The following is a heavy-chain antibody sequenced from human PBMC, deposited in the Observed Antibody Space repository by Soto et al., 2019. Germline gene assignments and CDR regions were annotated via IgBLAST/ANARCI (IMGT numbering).Heavy chain of an antibody. V-gene: IGHV4-59*01. CDR2: IYYSGGT. D-gene: IGHD1-26*01. CDR1: GGSISSYY. CDR3: ARRWGYYFDY. J-gene: IGHJ4*02. Sequence: SETLSVTCTVPGGSISSYYWSWIRQPPGKGLEWIGYIYYSGGTNYNPSLKSRVTISVDTSKNQFSLKLSSVTAADTAVYYCARRWGYYFDYWGQGTLVTVSS.